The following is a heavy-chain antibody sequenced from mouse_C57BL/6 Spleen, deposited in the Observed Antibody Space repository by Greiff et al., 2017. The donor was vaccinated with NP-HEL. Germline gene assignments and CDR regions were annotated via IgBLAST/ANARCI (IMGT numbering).Heavy chain of an antibody. Sequence: QVQLQQSGAELVMPGASVKLSCKASGYTFTSYWMHWVKQRPGQGLEWIGEIDPSDSYTNYNQKFKGKSTLTVDKSSSTAYMQLSSLTSEDSAVYYCAEGSYYAMDYWGQGTSVTVSS. V-gene: IGHV1-69*01. J-gene: IGHJ4*01. CDR2: IDPSDSYT. D-gene: IGHD3-2*02. CDR1: GYTFTSYW. CDR3: AEGSYYAMDY.